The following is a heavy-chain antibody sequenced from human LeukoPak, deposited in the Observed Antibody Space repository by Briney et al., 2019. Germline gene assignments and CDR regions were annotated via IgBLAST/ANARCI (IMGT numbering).Heavy chain of an antibody. CDR1: GFTFSSYS. CDR2: ISSSSSYI. V-gene: IGHV3-21*01. Sequence: GGSLRLSCAASGFTFSSYSMNWVRQAPGKGLEWVSSISSSSSYIYYADSVKGRFTISRDNAKNSLYLQMNSLRAEDTAVYYCARVSDISVAAYFDYWGQGTLVTVSS. D-gene: IGHD6-19*01. CDR3: ARVSDISVAAYFDY. J-gene: IGHJ4*02.